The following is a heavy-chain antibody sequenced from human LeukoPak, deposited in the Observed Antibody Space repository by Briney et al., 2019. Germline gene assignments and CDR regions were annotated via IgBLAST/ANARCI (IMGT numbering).Heavy chain of an antibody. CDR2: IIPIFGTA. Sequence: GASVKVSCKASGYTFTSYGISWVRQAPGQGLEWMGGIIPIFGTANYAQKFQGRVTITADKSTSTAYVELSSLRSEDTAVYYCARGRRYDSSGYYYSSYYYYYYMDVWGKGTTVTVSS. V-gene: IGHV1-69*06. D-gene: IGHD3-22*01. J-gene: IGHJ6*03. CDR1: GYTFTSYG. CDR3: ARGRRYDSSGYYYSSYYYYYYMDV.